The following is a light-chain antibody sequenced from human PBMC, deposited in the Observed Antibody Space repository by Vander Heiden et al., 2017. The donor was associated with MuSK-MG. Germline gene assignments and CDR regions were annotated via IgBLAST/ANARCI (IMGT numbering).Light chain of an antibody. CDR1: QSVSTN. J-gene: IGKJ5*01. CDR3: QQYNNWPPIT. Sequence: ETVMTQSPVTLSVSPGERATLSCRASQSVSTNLAWYQQKPGQAPRLLIYAASTRATGIPARFSGSGSGTEFTLTISSRQSEDFAVYYCQQYNNWPPITFGQGTRLQIK. V-gene: IGKV3-15*01. CDR2: AAS.